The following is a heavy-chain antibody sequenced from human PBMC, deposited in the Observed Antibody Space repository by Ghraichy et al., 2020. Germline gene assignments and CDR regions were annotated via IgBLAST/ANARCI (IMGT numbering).Heavy chain of an antibody. CDR1: GFTFSSYN. Sequence: GESLNISCAASGFTFSSYNMNWVRQAPGKGLEWVSSISSSSTYIFYADSVKDRFTISRDNAKNSLYLQMNSLRAEDTAVYYCARGGYNSGWYYWGQGTLVTVSS. V-gene: IGHV3-21*01. CDR3: ARGGYNSGWYY. J-gene: IGHJ4*02. CDR2: ISSSSTYI. D-gene: IGHD6-19*01.